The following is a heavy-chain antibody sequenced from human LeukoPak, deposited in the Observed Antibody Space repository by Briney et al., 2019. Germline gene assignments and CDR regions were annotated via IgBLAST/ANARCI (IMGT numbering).Heavy chain of an antibody. V-gene: IGHV4-39*01. D-gene: IGHD4-17*01. J-gene: IGHJ4*02. CDR2: PYYSGST. CDR1: GGSISSSNYY. CDR3: ARRSMTTVTD. Sequence: SETLSLTCTVSGGSISSSNYYWGWIRQPPGKGLEWIGSPYYSGSTYYNPSLKSRVTISVDTSRNQFSLKLSSVTAADTAVYYCARRSMTTVTDWGQGTLVTVSS.